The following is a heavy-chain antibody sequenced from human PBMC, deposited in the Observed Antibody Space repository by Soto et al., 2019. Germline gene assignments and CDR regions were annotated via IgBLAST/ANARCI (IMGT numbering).Heavy chain of an antibody. D-gene: IGHD6-19*01. CDR2: INPSGGST. CDR1: GYTFTSYY. V-gene: IGHV1-46*01. Sequence: GASVKVSCKASGYTFTSYYMHWVRQAPGQGLEWMGIINPSGGSTSYAQKFQGRVTMTRDTSTSTVYMELSSLRSEDTAVYYCARDAYSSGWTFPAYLFDYWGQGTLVTVSS. CDR3: ARDAYSSGWTFPAYLFDY. J-gene: IGHJ4*02.